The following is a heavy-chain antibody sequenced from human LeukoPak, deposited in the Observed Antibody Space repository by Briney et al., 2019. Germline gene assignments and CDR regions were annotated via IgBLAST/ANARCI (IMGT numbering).Heavy chain of an antibody. CDR1: GGSFSGYY. D-gene: IGHD3-3*01. CDR2: INHSGST. J-gene: IGHJ6*03. Sequence: SETPSLTCAVYGGSFSGYYWSWIRQPPGKGLEWIGEINHSGSTNYNPSLKSRVTISVDTSKNQFSLKLSSVTAADTAVYYCARTWRYYYYCMDVWGKGTTVTVSS. V-gene: IGHV4-34*01. CDR3: ARTWRYYYYCMDV.